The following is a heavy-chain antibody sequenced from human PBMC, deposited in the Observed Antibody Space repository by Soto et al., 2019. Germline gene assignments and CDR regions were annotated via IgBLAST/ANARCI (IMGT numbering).Heavy chain of an antibody. Sequence: QITLKESGPTLVKPTQTLTLTCTFSGFSLSTSGVGVGWIRQPPGKALEWLALIYWNDDKRYSPSLKSRLTITKDTSKNQVVLTMTNMDPVDTATYYCAHTPQGAYFDILTGYLGWGQGTLVTVSS. CDR1: GFSLSTSGVG. V-gene: IGHV2-5*01. CDR2: IYWNDDK. J-gene: IGHJ4*02. D-gene: IGHD3-9*01. CDR3: AHTPQGAYFDILTGYLG.